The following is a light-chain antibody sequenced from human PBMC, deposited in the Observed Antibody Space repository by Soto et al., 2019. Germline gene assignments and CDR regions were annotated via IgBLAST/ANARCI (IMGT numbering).Light chain of an antibody. CDR3: QEYNSYTYT. J-gene: IGKJ2*01. CDR2: DAS. CDR1: QSISSW. Sequence: DIQMTQSPSTLSASVGDRVTITCRASQSISSWLAWYQQKPGKAPKLLIYDASSLESGVPSRFSGSGSGTEITLTVSSLQPDDFATYPYQEYNSYTYTFGQGTKLEIK. V-gene: IGKV1-5*01.